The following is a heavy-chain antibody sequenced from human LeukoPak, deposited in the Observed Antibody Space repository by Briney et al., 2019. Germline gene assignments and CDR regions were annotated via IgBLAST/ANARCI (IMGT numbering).Heavy chain of an antibody. V-gene: IGHV4-34*01. J-gene: IGHJ6*03. CDR1: GVSLSGYY. CDR2: INHSGRT. D-gene: IGHD5-18*01. Sequence: SETLSLTCAVSGVSLSGYYWGWIRQTPGKGLEWIGEINHSGRTNYNPSLKSRVTISADTSKNQFSLELRSVTAADTAVYYCARVGLGYSYGNYYYYYYMDVWGKGTTVTVSS. CDR3: ARVGLGYSYGNYYYYYYMDV.